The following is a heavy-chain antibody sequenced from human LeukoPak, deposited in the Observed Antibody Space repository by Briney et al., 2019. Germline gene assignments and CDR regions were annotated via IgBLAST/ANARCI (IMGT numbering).Heavy chain of an antibody. CDR2: IKSSGSST. CDR3: ARGNPIDH. J-gene: IGHJ4*02. V-gene: IGHV1-46*01. D-gene: IGHD1-14*01. CDR1: GYTFTSYY. Sequence: ASVKVSCKASGYTFTSYYMHWVRQAPGQGLEWMRIIKSSGSSTSYAQKFQGRATMTRDTSTSTVYMELSSLRSEDTAVYYCARGNPIDHWGQGTLVTVSS.